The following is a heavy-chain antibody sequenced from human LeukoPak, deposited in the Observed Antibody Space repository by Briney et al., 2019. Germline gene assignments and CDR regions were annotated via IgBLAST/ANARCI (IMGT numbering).Heavy chain of an antibody. D-gene: IGHD3-10*01. CDR2: IYYSGST. J-gene: IGHJ4*02. CDR3: ARLYFGFGSDY. Sequence: PSETLSLTCTVSGGSTSSSSYYWGWIRQPPGKGLEWIGSIYYSGSTYYNPSLKRRVTISVDTSKNQFSLKLSSVTAADTAVYYCARLYFGFGSDYWGQGTLVTVSS. V-gene: IGHV4-39*01. CDR1: GGSTSSSSYY.